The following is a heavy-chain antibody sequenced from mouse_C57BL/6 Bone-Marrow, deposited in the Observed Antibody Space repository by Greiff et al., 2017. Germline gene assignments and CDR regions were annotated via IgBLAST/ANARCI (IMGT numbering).Heavy chain of an antibody. CDR3: TTGYYGSSYGY. V-gene: IGHV14-4*01. Sequence: EVQLQQSGAELVRPVASVKLSCTASGFNIKDDYMHWVKQRPEQGLEWIGWIDPENGDTEYASKFQGKATITADTSSNTAYLQLSSLTSEDTAVYYCTTGYYGSSYGYWGQGTTLTVSS. D-gene: IGHD1-1*01. J-gene: IGHJ2*01. CDR2: IDPENGDT. CDR1: GFNIKDDY.